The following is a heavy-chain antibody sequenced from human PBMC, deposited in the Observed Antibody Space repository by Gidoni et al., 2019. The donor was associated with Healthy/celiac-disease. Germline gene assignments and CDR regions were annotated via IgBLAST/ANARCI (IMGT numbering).Heavy chain of an antibody. CDR3: ARALSYGYGYY. V-gene: IGHV4-39*07. D-gene: IGHD5-18*01. J-gene: IGHJ4*02. Sequence: QLQLQESGPGLVKPSETLSITCTVSGGSISSSSYYWGWIRQPPGKGLEWIGSIYYSGGTYYNPSLKSRVTISVDTSKNQFSLKLSSVTAADTAVYYCARALSYGYGYYWGQGTLVTVSS. CDR2: IYYSGGT. CDR1: GGSISSSSYY.